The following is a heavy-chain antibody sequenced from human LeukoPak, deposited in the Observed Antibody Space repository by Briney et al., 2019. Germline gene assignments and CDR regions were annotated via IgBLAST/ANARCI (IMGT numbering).Heavy chain of an antibody. D-gene: IGHD2-2*01. Sequence: PGGSLRLSCAASGFTVTSSYMRWVRQAPGKALECVSFISSSSDNTKYADSVKGRFTISRDNAKNLLYLQMNSLRAEDTAVYYCARDSAHIVVVPPIMSLGLDNWSDPWGQGTLVTVSS. CDR2: ISSSSDNT. J-gene: IGHJ5*02. CDR3: ARDSAHIVVVPPIMSLGLDNWSDP. CDR1: GFTVTSSY. V-gene: IGHV3-11*05.